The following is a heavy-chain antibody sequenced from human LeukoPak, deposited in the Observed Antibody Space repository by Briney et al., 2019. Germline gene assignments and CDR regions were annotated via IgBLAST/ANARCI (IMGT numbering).Heavy chain of an antibody. D-gene: IGHD3-22*01. J-gene: IGHJ4*02. Sequence: PSETLSLTCTVSGNSISSGDNYWSCIRQPAGKGLEWIGRIYTSGSTNYNPAHKRRVTISGDTSKNPFSLRPCSVTAADTAVYSCTRASYSYDINGWVPFDYWGQGTLVTVSS. V-gene: IGHV4-61*02. CDR2: IYTSGST. CDR3: TRASYSYDINGWVPFDY. CDR1: GNSISSGDNY.